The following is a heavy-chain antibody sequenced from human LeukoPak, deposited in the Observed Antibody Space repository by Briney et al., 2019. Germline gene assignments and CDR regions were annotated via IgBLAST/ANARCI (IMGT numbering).Heavy chain of an antibody. Sequence: GGSLRLSCAASGFTFSSYWMHWVRQVPGKGLVWVSRINTDGSTTSYADSVKGRFTISRDNAKNTLYLQMNSLRAEDTAVYYCARDLFTEVRRPYRAVAGTIRWGQGTLVTVSS. D-gene: IGHD6-19*01. J-gene: IGHJ4*02. CDR2: INTDGSTT. V-gene: IGHV3-74*01. CDR3: ARDLFTEVRRPYRAVAGTIR. CDR1: GFTFSSYW.